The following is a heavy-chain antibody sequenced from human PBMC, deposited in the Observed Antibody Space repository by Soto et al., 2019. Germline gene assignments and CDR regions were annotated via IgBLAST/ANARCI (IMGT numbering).Heavy chain of an antibody. CDR2: ISASNGNT. Sequence: ASVKVSCKSSAHTFSSYFMHWVRQAPGQGLEWMGIISASNGNTNYAQKLQGRATMTTDTSTSTAYMELRSLRSDDTAVYYCARDRGYYESSGYIAPKYYYYGMDVWGQGTTVTVSS. D-gene: IGHD3-22*01. J-gene: IGHJ6*02. CDR3: ARDRGYYESSGYIAPKYYYYGMDV. CDR1: AHTFSSYF. V-gene: IGHV1-18*04.